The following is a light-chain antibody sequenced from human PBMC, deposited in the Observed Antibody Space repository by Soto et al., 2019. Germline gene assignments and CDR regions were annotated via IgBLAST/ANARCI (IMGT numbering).Light chain of an antibody. CDR1: QSVSTK. V-gene: IGKV3-15*01. CDR3: QQYGATPQT. CDR2: GAS. J-gene: IGKJ4*01. Sequence: EIVMTQSPATLSVSPGERATLSCRASQSVSTKLAWYRQKPGQAPRLLIFGASTRATGIPARFSGSGSGTDFTLTIGRLEPEDSAVYYCQQYGATPQTFGGGTKVEIK.